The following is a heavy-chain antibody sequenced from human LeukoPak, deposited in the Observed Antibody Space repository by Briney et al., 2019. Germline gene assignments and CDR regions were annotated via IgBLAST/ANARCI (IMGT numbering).Heavy chain of an antibody. CDR2: IYYSGST. V-gene: IGHV4-59*12. CDR1: GGSISSYY. Sequence: SETPSLTCTVSGGSISSYYWSWIRQPPGKGLEWIGYIYYSGSTNYNPSLKSRVTISVDTSKNQFSLKLSSVTAADTAVYYCARRLSSKSRSYYFDYWGQGTLVTVSS. J-gene: IGHJ4*02. D-gene: IGHD6-13*01. CDR3: ARRLSSKSRSYYFDY.